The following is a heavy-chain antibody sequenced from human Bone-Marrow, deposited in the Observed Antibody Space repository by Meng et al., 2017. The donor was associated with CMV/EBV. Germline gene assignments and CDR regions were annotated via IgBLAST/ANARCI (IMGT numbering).Heavy chain of an antibody. D-gene: IGHD2-2*01. CDR2: MNPNSGNT. CDR1: GYTFTSYD. CDR3: AREVVVVPADISGFDP. V-gene: IGHV1-8*01. J-gene: IGHJ6*02. Sequence: ASVKVSCKASGYTFTSYDINWVRQATGQGLEWMGWMNPNSGNTGYAQKFQGRVTMTRNTSISTAYMELSSLRSEDTAVYYCAREVVVVPADISGFDPWGQGTTVTVSS.